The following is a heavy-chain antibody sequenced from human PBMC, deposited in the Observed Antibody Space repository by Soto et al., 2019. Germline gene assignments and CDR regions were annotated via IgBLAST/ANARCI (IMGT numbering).Heavy chain of an antibody. CDR2: IYHSGST. D-gene: IGHD1-7*01. CDR1: GGSISSSNW. J-gene: IGHJ4*02. V-gene: IGHV4-4*01. Sequence: LSLTCAVSGGSISSSNWWSWVRQPPGKGLEWIGEIYHSGSTNYNPSLKSRVTISVDKSKNQFSLKLSSVTAADTAVYFCARVPVTGTGGIDYWGQGTLVTVSS. CDR3: ARVPVTGTGGIDY.